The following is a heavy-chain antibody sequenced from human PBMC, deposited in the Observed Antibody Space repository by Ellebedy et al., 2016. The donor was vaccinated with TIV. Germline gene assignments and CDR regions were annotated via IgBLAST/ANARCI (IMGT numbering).Heavy chain of an antibody. D-gene: IGHD3-10*01. V-gene: IGHV3-23*01. CDR3: AKCGSGSYYAPPDY. CDR2: ISGSGRST. Sequence: PGGSLRLSCAVSGFTFRDFASGWVRQAPGEGLQWVSGISGSGRSTFYADSVKGRFTISRDNSNNTVHLHLNSLRAEDTALYFCAKCGSGSYYAPPDYWGRGTLVTVSS. J-gene: IGHJ4*02. CDR1: GFTFRDFA.